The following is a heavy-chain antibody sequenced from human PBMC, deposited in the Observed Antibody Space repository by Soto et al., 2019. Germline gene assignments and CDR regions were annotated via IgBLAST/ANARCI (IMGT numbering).Heavy chain of an antibody. V-gene: IGHV1-2*02. CDR3: AREVVVTAPPDV. Sequence: ASVKVSCKASGYTFTGYYMHWVRQAPGQGLEWMGWINPNSGGTNYAQKFQGRVTMTRDTSISTAYMELSRLRSDDTAVYYCAREVVVTAPPDVWGQGNTVTVSS. CDR1: GYTFTGYY. D-gene: IGHD2-21*02. CDR2: INPNSGGT. J-gene: IGHJ6*02.